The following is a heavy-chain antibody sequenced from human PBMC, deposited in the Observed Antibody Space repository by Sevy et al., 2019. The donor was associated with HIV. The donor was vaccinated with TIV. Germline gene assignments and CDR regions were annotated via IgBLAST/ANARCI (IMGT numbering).Heavy chain of an antibody. D-gene: IGHD3-3*01. J-gene: IGHJ4*01. V-gene: IGHV3-21*04. CDR3: ARDFTIFGVVSGIDY. CDR2: ISDDSRYI. Sequence: GGSLRLSCAASGFNFRTYSMNWVRQAPGKGLEWLSSISDDSRYIYYSDSVKGRFTISRANAKNLLFLQMNNLEVEDTAIYYCARDFTIFGVVSGIDYWGQGNLVTVSS. CDR1: GFNFRTYS.